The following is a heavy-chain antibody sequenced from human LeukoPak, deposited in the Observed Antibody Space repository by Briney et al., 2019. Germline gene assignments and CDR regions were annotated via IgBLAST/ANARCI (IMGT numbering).Heavy chain of an antibody. CDR2: IIPIFGTA. Sequence: GASVKVSCKASGGTFSSYAISWVRQAPGQGLEWMGGIIPIFGTANYAQKFQGRVTITADESTSTAYMELSSLRSEDTAVYYCARADYGSGSYYNPNYYYYYMDVWGKGTTVTISS. D-gene: IGHD3-10*01. CDR3: ARADYGSGSYYNPNYYYYYMDV. V-gene: IGHV1-69*13. CDR1: GGTFSSYA. J-gene: IGHJ6*03.